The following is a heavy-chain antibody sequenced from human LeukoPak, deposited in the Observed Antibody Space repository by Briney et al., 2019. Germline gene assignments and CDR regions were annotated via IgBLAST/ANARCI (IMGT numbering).Heavy chain of an antibody. J-gene: IGHJ4*02. CDR2: IRSKAYGGTT. CDR1: GFTFGDYA. Sequence: GGSLRLSCTASGFTFGDYAMSWVRQAPGKGLEWVGFIRSKAYGGTTEYAASVKGRFTISRDDSKSIAYLQMNSLKTEDTAVYYCARDYGEYYYDSSGYYGGFDYWGQGTLVTVSS. CDR3: ARDYGEYYYDSSGYYGGFDY. D-gene: IGHD3-22*01. V-gene: IGHV3-49*04.